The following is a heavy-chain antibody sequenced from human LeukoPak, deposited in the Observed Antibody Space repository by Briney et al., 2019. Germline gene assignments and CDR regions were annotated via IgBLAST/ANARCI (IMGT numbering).Heavy chain of an antibody. V-gene: IGHV4-59*08. Sequence: PSETLSLTCTVSGDSISSYYWSWIRQPPGEGLEWIGYIHHSGSSNYSPSLKSRVTMSVDTSKNQFSLRLTSVTAADTAVYYCARGSLGYCSGGSCYWEWFDPWGQGTLVTVSS. J-gene: IGHJ5*02. CDR2: IHHSGSS. CDR3: ARGSLGYCSGGSCYWEWFDP. D-gene: IGHD2-15*01. CDR1: GDSISSYY.